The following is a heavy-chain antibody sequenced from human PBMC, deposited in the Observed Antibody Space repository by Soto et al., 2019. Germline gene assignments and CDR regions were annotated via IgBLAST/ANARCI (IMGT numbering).Heavy chain of an antibody. J-gene: IGHJ6*04. CDR1: GFTVSSKY. Sequence: EVQLVESGGDLVQPGGSLRLSCAASGFTVSSKYMSWVRQAPGKGLEWVSLIQSGGSTYYAGSVKGRFTISRDNSKNTLFLQMNSLRVEDPAVYYCTRDYVHCSGGSCYGVPMDDWGKGTTVTVSA. V-gene: IGHV3-66*01. CDR3: TRDYVHCSGGSCYGVPMDD. CDR2: IQSGGST. D-gene: IGHD2-15*01.